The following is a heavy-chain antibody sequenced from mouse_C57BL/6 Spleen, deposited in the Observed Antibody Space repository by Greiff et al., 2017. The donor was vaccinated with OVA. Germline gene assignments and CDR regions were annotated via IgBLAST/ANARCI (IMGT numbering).Heavy chain of an antibody. D-gene: IGHD2-3*01. V-gene: IGHV5-4*01. CDR1: GFTFSSYA. J-gene: IGHJ4*01. CDR3: ARDGPRWLLRRMDY. Sequence: EVQVVESGGGLVKPGGSLKLSCAASGFTFSSYAMSWVRQTPEKRLEWVATISDGGSYTYYPDNVKGRFTISRDNAKNNLYLQMSHLKSEDTAMYYCARDGPRWLLRRMDYWGQGTSVTVSS. CDR2: ISDGGSYT.